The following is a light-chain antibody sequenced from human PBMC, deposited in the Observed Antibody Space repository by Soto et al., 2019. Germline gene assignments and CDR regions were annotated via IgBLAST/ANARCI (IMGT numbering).Light chain of an antibody. CDR3: QQYGTSPWT. CDR1: QSVTSNY. V-gene: IGKV3-20*01. Sequence: EIVLTQSPGTLSLSPGVRATLSCRASQSVTSNYLAWYQQKPGQAPRLLIYGAFRRPTGIPDRFSGSGSGTDFTLTISRLEPEDFAVYHCQQYGTSPWTFGQGTKVEVK. CDR2: GAF. J-gene: IGKJ1*01.